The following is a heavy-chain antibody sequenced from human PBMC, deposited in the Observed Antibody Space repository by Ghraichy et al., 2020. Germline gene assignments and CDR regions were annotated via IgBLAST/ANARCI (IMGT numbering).Heavy chain of an antibody. D-gene: IGHD4-17*01. CDR2: ISGDGAST. V-gene: IGHV3-43*02. CDR1: GFTFDDYG. CDR3: AKDIFPSSPTEIPNTYYGMDG. Sequence: GGSLRLSCAASGFTFDDYGMHWVRHAPGKGLEWVALISGDGASTYYADSLKGRFTISRDNSKNSLYLQLNRLTTEDTAFYYCAKDIFPSSPTEIPNTYYGMDGWGQGTTVTDSS. J-gene: IGHJ6*02.